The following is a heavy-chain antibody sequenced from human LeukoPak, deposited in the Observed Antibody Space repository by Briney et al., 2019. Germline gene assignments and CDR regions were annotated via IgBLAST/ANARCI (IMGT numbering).Heavy chain of an antibody. V-gene: IGHV1-69*06. J-gene: IGHJ3*01. Sequence: SVKVSCKASGGTFSSNPISWVRQAPGQGLEWMGRVVPIFGTINYSQKFQGSLTITADKFTTTAYMELRSLRPEDTAVYYCASAPATGTGAFDFWGQGTSVTVSS. CDR1: GGTFSSNP. D-gene: IGHD6-13*01. CDR2: VVPIFGTI. CDR3: ASAPATGTGAFDF.